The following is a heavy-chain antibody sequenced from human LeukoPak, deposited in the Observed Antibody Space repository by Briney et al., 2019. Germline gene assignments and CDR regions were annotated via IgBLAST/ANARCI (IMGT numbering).Heavy chain of an antibody. D-gene: IGHD3-22*01. J-gene: IGHJ3*02. CDR1: GYTFSDYY. Sequence: ASVKVSCKASGYTFSDYYLHWVRQAPGQGLEWMGWVSGDKGNTNYAQKFQSRVTMTTDTSTSTAYMELRSLRSDDAAVYYCAREGSCYDSSGYPLDAFDIWGQGTMVTVSS. CDR3: AREGSCYDSSGYPLDAFDI. V-gene: IGHV1-18*04. CDR2: VSGDKGNT.